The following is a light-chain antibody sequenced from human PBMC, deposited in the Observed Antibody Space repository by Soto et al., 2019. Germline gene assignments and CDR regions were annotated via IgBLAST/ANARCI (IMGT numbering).Light chain of an antibody. CDR3: QQHGSSPFT. CDR2: GAS. CDR1: QSVSSHS. Sequence: EIVLTQSPGTLSLSPGERATVSCRASQSVSSHSLTWYQQKPGQAPRLLIYGASSKAIGIPDRFSGSGSGTVFTLTISRLEPEDFALYYCQQHGSSPFTFGQGTKLEIK. V-gene: IGKV3-20*01. J-gene: IGKJ2*01.